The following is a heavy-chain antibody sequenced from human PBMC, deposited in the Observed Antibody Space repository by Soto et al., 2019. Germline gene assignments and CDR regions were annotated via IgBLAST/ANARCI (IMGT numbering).Heavy chain of an antibody. CDR3: AFAVLLPAAAYYYYGLDV. Sequence: QVQLVQSGAEVKKPGSSVKVSCKASGGTFSSYAISWVRQAPGHGLEWMGGIIPSFGTANYAQKVQGRVTITADESTRTAYMELRSLGSEYTALYYCAFAVLLPAAAYYYYGLDVWGQGTTDTFSS. J-gene: IGHJ6*02. CDR1: GGTFSSYA. D-gene: IGHD2-2*01. V-gene: IGHV1-69*12. CDR2: IIPSFGTA.